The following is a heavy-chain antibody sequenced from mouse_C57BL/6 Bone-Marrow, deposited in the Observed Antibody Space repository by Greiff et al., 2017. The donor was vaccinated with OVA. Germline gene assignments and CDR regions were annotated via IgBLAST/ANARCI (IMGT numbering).Heavy chain of an antibody. Sequence: EVKLMESGGGLVQPGGSLKLSCAASGFTFSDYYMYWVRQTPEKRLEWVAYISNGGGSTYYPDTVKGRFTISRDNAKNTLYLQMSRLKSEDTAMYYCARQGYYGSSRNYFDYWGQGTTLTVSS. CDR1: GFTFSDYY. D-gene: IGHD1-1*01. J-gene: IGHJ2*01. V-gene: IGHV5-12*01. CDR3: ARQGYYGSSRNYFDY. CDR2: ISNGGGST.